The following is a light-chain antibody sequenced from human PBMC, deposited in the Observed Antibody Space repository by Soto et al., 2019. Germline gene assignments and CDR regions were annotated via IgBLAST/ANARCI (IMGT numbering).Light chain of an antibody. V-gene: IGKV3-20*01. CDR1: QSVSSSY. Sequence: EIVLTQSPGTLSLSTGERATLSCRASQSVSSSYLAWYQQKPGQAPRLLIYGASSRANGIPDRFSGSGSGTDYTLTISRLEREDFAVYYCQQYGSSPWTFGQGTKVEIK. CDR2: GAS. J-gene: IGKJ1*01. CDR3: QQYGSSPWT.